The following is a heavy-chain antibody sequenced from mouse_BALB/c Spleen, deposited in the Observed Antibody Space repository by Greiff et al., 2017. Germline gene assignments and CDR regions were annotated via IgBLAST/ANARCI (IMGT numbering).Heavy chain of an antibody. J-gene: IGHJ3*01. CDR1: GFTFTDYY. Sequence: EVQGVESGGGLVQPGGSLRLSCATSGFTFTDYYMSWVRQPPGKALEWLGFIRNKANGYTTEYSASVKGRFTISRDNSQSILYLQMNTLRAEDSATYYCARDNPFAYWGQGTLVTVSA. CDR2: IRNKANGYTT. CDR3: ARDNPFAY. V-gene: IGHV7-3*02.